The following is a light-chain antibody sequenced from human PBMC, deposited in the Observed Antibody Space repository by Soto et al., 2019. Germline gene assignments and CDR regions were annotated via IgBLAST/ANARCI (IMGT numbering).Light chain of an antibody. Sequence: DIQMTQSPSSLSASVGDRVTITCRASQGISNYLAWYQQKPGKVPKLLIYAASTLQSGVPSRFSGSGSGTDFTLTINSLQPEDVATYYCQKYNSARITFGPGTKVDIK. CDR1: QGISNY. CDR2: AAS. J-gene: IGKJ3*01. CDR3: QKYNSARIT. V-gene: IGKV1-27*01.